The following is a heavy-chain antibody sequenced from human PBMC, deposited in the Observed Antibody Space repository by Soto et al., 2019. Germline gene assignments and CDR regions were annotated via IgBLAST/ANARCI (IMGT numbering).Heavy chain of an antibody. Sequence: GGSLRLSCTASEFTFSIYSINWVRQAPGKGLEWVSHFSTSSTIYYGESVKGRFTISRDNDKKSVSLHMNSLRAEDTAVYYCARLAYGDYYMDVWGKGTTVTVSS. D-gene: IGHD4-17*01. V-gene: IGHV3-48*01. CDR3: ARLAYGDYYMDV. CDR2: FSTSSTI. CDR1: EFTFSIYS. J-gene: IGHJ6*03.